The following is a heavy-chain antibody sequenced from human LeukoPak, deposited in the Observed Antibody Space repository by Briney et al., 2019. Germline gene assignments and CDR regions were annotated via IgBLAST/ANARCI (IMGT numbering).Heavy chain of an antibody. CDR3: ARGYTLLEY. Sequence: PGGSLRLSCAGSGFTFSSYAMSWVRQAPGKRLEWVSVISSTGGSTFYADSVKGRFTISRDNSKSTMFLQMNSLRAEDTAVYYCARGYTLLEYWGQGTLVTVSS. CDR2: ISSTGGST. D-gene: IGHD1-1*01. J-gene: IGHJ4*02. V-gene: IGHV3-23*01. CDR1: GFTFSSYA.